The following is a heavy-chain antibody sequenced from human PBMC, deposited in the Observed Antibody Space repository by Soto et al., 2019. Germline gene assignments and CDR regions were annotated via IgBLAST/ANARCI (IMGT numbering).Heavy chain of an antibody. CDR1: GGSISSSSYY. CDR2: IYYSGST. V-gene: IGHV4-39*01. J-gene: IGHJ4*02. Sequence: ETLSLTCTVSGGSISSSSYYWGWIRQPPGKGLEWIGSIYYSGSTYYNPSLKSRVTISVDTSKNQFSLKLSSVTAADTAVYYCARPRRGSSSAGYDYWGQGTLVTVSS. CDR3: ARPRRGSSSAGYDY. D-gene: IGHD6-6*01.